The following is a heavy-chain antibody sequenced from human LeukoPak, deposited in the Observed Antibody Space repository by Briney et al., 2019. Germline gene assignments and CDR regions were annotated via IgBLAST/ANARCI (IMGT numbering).Heavy chain of an antibody. Sequence: PGGSLRLSCAASRFTLSSYWMSWVRQAPGKGLEWVSSISSSSSYIYYADSVKGRFTISRDNAKNSLYLQMNSLRAEDTAVYYCARVRLQPRTLLDDAFDIWGQGTMVTVSS. V-gene: IGHV3-21*01. CDR2: ISSSSSYI. CDR3: ARVRLQPRTLLDDAFDI. CDR1: RFTLSSYW. J-gene: IGHJ3*02. D-gene: IGHD1-14*01.